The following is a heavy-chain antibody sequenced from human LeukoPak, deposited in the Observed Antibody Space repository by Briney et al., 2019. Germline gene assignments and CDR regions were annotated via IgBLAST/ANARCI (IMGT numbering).Heavy chain of an antibody. Sequence: RASVKVSCKASGGTFSTYAISWVRQAPGQGLEWMGGIIPVSDKANYAQKFQDRVTITADDSTTTAYKELSSLTSEDTAIYYCARLGHCRETNCYSDFYYMDVWAKGPRSSSP. D-gene: IGHD2-2*02. CDR2: IIPVSDKA. CDR1: GGTFSTYA. V-gene: IGHV1-69*13. J-gene: IGHJ6*03. CDR3: ARLGHCRETNCYSDFYYMDV.